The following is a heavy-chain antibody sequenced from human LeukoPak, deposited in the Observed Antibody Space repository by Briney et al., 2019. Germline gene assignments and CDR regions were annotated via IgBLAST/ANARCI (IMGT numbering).Heavy chain of an antibody. D-gene: IGHD2-15*01. CDR2: IDYHGNT. CDR1: GGSISTLY. Sequence: NASETLSLTCIVSGGSISTLYWNWIRQVPGKGLEWIGFIDYHGNTKYNPSLKSRVTMSVDTSVDQVSLRLTSVTAADTAIYFCATASGRSFWLDPWGQGRLVTV. V-gene: IGHV4-59*11. J-gene: IGHJ5*02. CDR3: ATASGRSFWLDP.